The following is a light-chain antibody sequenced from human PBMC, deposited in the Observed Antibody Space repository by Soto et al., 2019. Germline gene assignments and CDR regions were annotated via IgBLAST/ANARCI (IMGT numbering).Light chain of an antibody. CDR2: AAS. J-gene: IGKJ1*01. CDR1: RDVGSD. Sequence: MTQSPSSLSASVGEKIIITCRASRDVGSDVSWYQQKPGQAPKLLIYAASNLYTGVPSRFSGSRSGTEFTLTISSLQPEDFASYYCLQDYGDSWTFGQGPKVEIE. V-gene: IGKV1-6*01. CDR3: LQDYGDSWT.